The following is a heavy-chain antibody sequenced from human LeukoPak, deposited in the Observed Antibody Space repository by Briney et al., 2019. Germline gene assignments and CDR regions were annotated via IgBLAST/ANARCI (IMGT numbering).Heavy chain of an antibody. J-gene: IGHJ5*02. CDR2: IYYSGNT. CDR1: GFTFSTYW. CDR3: AREGHCSSTSCYTYGRRTWFDP. D-gene: IGHD2-2*02. Sequence: PGGSLRLSCAASGFTFSTYWISWVRQPPGKGLEWIGSIYYSGNTYYNPSLKSRVTISVDTSKNQFSLKLSSVTAADTAVYYCAREGHCSSTSCYTYGRRTWFDPWGQGTLVTVSS. V-gene: IGHV4-39*07.